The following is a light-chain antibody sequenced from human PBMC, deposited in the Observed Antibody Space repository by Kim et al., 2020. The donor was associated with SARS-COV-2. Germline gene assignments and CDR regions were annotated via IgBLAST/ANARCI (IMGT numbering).Light chain of an antibody. Sequence: QPASNSYRLSQSLAQRDGNTYLSWLQQRPGQSPRLLIYKISNRFSGVPDRFSGSGAGLDFTLKISRVGAEDVGVYYCVEATHVPHSFGQGTKLEI. CDR2: KIS. CDR1: QSLAQRDGNTY. J-gene: IGKJ2*03. V-gene: IGKV2-24*01. CDR3: VEATHVPHS.